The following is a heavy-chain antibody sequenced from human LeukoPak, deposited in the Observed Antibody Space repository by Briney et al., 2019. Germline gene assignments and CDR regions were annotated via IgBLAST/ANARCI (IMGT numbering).Heavy chain of an antibody. J-gene: IGHJ4*02. V-gene: IGHV1-2*02. D-gene: IGHD6-13*01. CDR2: INPNSGGT. CDR3: ASQPPSPPGIAARGYDY. Sequence: ASVKVSCKASGYTFTGYYMHWVRQAPGQGLEWMGWINPNSGGTNYAQKFQGRVTMTRDTSISTAYMELSRLRSDDTAVYYCASQPPSPPGIAARGYDYWGQGTLVTVSS. CDR1: GYTFTGYY.